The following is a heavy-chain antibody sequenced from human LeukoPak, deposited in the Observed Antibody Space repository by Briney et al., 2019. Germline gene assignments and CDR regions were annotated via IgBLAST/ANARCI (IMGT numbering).Heavy chain of an antibody. D-gene: IGHD6-19*01. J-gene: IGHJ4*02. CDR2: ISGSGDII. V-gene: IGHV3-23*01. CDR3: AKDDIAVAGYFDS. CDR1: GITFRSYA. Sequence: GGSLRLSCAVSGITFRSYAMSWVRQAPGKGLEWVSGISGSGDIIYYADSIKGRFTVSRDNSKNTLHLQMNSLRAEDMALYYCAKDDIAVAGYFDSWGQGTLVTVSS.